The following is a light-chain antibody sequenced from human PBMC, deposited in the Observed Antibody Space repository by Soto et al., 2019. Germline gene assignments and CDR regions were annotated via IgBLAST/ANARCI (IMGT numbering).Light chain of an antibody. V-gene: IGKV3-20*01. CDR2: GAS. Sequence: EIVLTQSPGTLSLSPGERATLSCRASQSVSSNYLAWYQQKPGQAPRLLIYGASIRATGLPDRFSGSGSGTDFTLTISRLEPEDFAVYYCQQYNDWPPLTFGGGTKVEIK. CDR3: QQYNDWPPLT. CDR1: QSVSSNY. J-gene: IGKJ4*01.